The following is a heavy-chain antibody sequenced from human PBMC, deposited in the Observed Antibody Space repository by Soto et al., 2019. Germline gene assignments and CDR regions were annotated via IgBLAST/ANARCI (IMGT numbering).Heavy chain of an antibody. CDR1: GFTFSDYY. J-gene: IGHJ4*02. D-gene: IGHD2-15*01. CDR2: ISSSSSYT. Sequence: QVQLVESGGGLVKPGGSLRLSCAASGFTFSDYYMSWIRQAPGKGLEWVSYISSSSSYTNYADSVKGRFTISRDNAKNSLDLQMNRLRAEDTAVYYCERGVGGYCSGGSFHYFDYWGQVTLVTVAS. CDR3: ERGVGGYCSGGSFHYFDY. V-gene: IGHV3-11*06.